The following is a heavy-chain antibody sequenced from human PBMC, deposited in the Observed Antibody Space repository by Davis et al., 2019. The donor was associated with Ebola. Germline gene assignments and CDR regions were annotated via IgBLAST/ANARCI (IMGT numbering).Heavy chain of an antibody. CDR2: IYTSGST. Sequence: PGGSLRLSCTVSGGSISSYYWSWIRQPAGKGLEWIGRIYTSGSTNYNPSLKSRVTMSVDTSKNQFSLKLSSVTAADTAVYYCARGGRWSSTNHYYYYYMDVWGKGTTVTVSS. CDR1: GGSISSYY. D-gene: IGHD2-2*01. V-gene: IGHV4-4*07. J-gene: IGHJ6*03. CDR3: ARGGRWSSTNHYYYYYMDV.